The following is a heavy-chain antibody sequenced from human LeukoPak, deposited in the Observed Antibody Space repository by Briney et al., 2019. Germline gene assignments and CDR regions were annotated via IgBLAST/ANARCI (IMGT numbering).Heavy chain of an antibody. CDR2: INHSGST. CDR3: VRGGYPGYFDY. CDR1: GGSFSGYY. D-gene: IGHD1-1*01. J-gene: IGHJ4*02. V-gene: IGHV4-34*01. Sequence: SETLSLTCAVYGGSFSGYYWSWIRQPPGKGLEWIGEINHSGSTNYNPSLKSRVTISVDTSKNQFSLKLSSVTAADTAVHYCVRGGYPGYFDYWGQGTLVTVSS.